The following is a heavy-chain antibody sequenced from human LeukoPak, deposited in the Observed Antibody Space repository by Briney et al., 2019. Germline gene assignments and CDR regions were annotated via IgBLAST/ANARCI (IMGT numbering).Heavy chain of an antibody. V-gene: IGHV3-35*01. J-gene: IGHJ5*02. CDR2: VSWNGSRT. Sequence: GGSLRLSCAASGFTFSNSDMNWVHQAPGKRLEWVSGVSWNGSRTHYAGSVKGRFIISRDNSRNTLYLQTNSLRAEDTAVYYCVRKQYYYDSSGKTPWGQGTLVTVSS. D-gene: IGHD3-22*01. CDR3: VRKQYYYDSSGKTP. CDR1: GFTFSNSD.